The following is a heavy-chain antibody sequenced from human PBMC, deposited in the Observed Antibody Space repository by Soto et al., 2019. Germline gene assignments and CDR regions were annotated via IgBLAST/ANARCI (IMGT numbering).Heavy chain of an antibody. J-gene: IGHJ5*02. CDR1: GDSITNSNYY. CDR2: IYYIGST. Sequence: QLQLQESGPGLVKPSETLSLTCTVSGDSITNSNYYWGWFRQPPGKGLEWIASIYYIGSTYYNPSLNSRVTISVDTSNNQFFQNLNSVTASDTAVYYCAGRNSLASVSLNFRELSNYKWIDPWGPGTLVTVSS. D-gene: IGHD3-16*02. V-gene: IGHV4-39*01. CDR3: AGRNSLASVSLNFRELSNYKWIDP.